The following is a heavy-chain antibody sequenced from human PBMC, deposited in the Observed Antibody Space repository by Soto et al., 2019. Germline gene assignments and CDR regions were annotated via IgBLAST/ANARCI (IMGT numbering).Heavy chain of an antibody. J-gene: IGHJ5*02. D-gene: IGHD1-7*01. CDR2: IITIFGTA. V-gene: IGHV1-69*13. CDR1: GGTFSSYA. CDR3: GRDSRAEAGTTIWFDP. Sequence: SVKVSCKASGGTFSSYAISWVRQAPGQGLGWMGGIITIFGTANYAQKFQGRVTITAPESTSTAYMELSSMRSEDTAVYYCGRDSRAEAGTTIWFDPWAREPWSPSPQ.